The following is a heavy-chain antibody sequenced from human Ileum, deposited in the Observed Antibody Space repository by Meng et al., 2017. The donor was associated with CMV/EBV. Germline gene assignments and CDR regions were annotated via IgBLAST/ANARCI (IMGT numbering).Heavy chain of an antibody. CDR1: GASLNDYY. V-gene: IGHV4-4*07. CDR2: IFATGTT. Sequence: PLQEAGLGLVTPSDTLSLTCTVSGASLNDYYWSWIRQPAGKGLEWIGRIFATGTTNYNPSLKSRVTMSVDTSKNQFSLKLTSVTAADTAVYFCARDRFDPWGQGALVTVSS. J-gene: IGHJ5*02. CDR3: ARDRFDP.